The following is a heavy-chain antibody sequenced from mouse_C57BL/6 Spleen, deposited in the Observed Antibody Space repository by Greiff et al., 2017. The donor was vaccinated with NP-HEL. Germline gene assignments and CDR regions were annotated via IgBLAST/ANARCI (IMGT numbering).Heavy chain of an antibody. Sequence: QVQLQQPGAELVRPGSSVKLSCKASGYTFTSYWMHWVKQRPIQGLEWIGNIDPSDSETHYNQKFKDKATLTVDKSSSTAYMQLSSLTSEDSAVYYCARSNYSSSMDYWGQGTSVTAAS. CDR3: ARSNYSSSMDY. CDR1: GYTFTSYW. V-gene: IGHV1-52*01. CDR2: IDPSDSET. D-gene: IGHD2-12*01. J-gene: IGHJ4*01.